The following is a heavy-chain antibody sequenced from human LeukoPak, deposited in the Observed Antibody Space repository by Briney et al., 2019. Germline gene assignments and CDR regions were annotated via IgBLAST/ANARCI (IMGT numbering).Heavy chain of an antibody. CDR3: AKYGNSGWVIDN. Sequence: SETLSLTCTVSGGSIGSDYWTWIRQPPGKGLEYIGYIYYTGGTNYNPSLKSRVTISVDTSKNQFSLKPSSVTAADTAVYFCAKYGNSGWVIDNWGQGTLVTVSS. J-gene: IGHJ4*02. CDR1: GGSIGSDY. V-gene: IGHV4-59*08. CDR2: IYYTGGT. D-gene: IGHD6-19*01.